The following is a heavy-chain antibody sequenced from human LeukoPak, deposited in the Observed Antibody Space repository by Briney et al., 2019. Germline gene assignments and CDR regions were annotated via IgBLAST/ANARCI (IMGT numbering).Heavy chain of an antibody. J-gene: IGHJ4*02. D-gene: IGHD2-2*01. Sequence: SGRSLRLSCVASGFTFSNYGMQWVRQAPGKGLEWVAVIWYDGSKKYYADSVKGRFTISRDDSKNTLYLQMNSLRVEDTAVYYCARDYCSTTTCLDFWGQGTLVTVSS. V-gene: IGHV3-33*01. CDR2: IWYDGSKK. CDR3: ARDYCSTTTCLDF. CDR1: GFTFSNYG.